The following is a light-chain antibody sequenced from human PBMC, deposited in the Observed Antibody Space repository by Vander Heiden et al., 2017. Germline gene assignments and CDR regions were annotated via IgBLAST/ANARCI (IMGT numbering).Light chain of an antibody. CDR3: QQSYSTPPYA. CDR2: ASS. CDR1: QNIDSY. Sequence: DIQMTQSPSSLSVSVGDRVTITCRASQNIDSYLNWYQQKPGRAPILLVYASSSLQSGVPSRFSGSGSGTDFTLTISSLQPEDFSTYYCQQSYSTPPYAFGQGTKLEIK. V-gene: IGKV1-39*01. J-gene: IGKJ2*01.